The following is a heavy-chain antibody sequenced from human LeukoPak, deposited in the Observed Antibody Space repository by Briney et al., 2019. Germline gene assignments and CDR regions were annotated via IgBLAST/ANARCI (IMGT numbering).Heavy chain of an antibody. J-gene: IGHJ5*02. Sequence: PSETLSLTCAVYGGSFSGYYWSWIRQPPGKGLEWIGEINHSGSTNYNPSLKSRVTISVDASKNQFSLKLSSVTAADTAVYYCARDKVAVRWFDPWGQGTLVTVSS. CDR1: GGSFSGYY. CDR3: ARDKVAVRWFDP. CDR2: INHSGST. V-gene: IGHV4-34*01. D-gene: IGHD5-12*01.